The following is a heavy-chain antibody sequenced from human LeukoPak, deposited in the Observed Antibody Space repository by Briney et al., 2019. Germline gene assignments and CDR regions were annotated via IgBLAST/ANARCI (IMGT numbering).Heavy chain of an antibody. CDR2: INSDGSST. Sequence: GGSLRLSCAASGFTFSSYWMHWVRHAPGKGLVWVSRINSDGSSTSYADSVKGRFTISRDNAKNTLYLQMNSLRAEDTAVYYCVKGRISEDGLDFWGQGTLVTVSS. J-gene: IGHJ4*02. CDR1: GFTFSSYW. D-gene: IGHD6-13*01. V-gene: IGHV3-74*01. CDR3: VKGRISEDGLDF.